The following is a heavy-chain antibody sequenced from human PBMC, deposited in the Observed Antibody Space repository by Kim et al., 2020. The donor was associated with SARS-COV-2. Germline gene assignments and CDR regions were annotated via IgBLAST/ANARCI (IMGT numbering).Heavy chain of an antibody. J-gene: IGHJ4*02. D-gene: IGHD3-10*01. CDR3: ASAYGSGSYPVDY. CDR1: GFTVSSNY. V-gene: IGHV3-53*01. Sequence: GGSLRLSCAASGFTVSSNYMSWVRQAPGKGLEWVSVIYSGGSTYYADSVKGRFTISRDNSKNTLYLQMNSLRAEDTAVYYCASAYGSGSYPVDYWGRGTLVTVSS. CDR2: IYSGGST.